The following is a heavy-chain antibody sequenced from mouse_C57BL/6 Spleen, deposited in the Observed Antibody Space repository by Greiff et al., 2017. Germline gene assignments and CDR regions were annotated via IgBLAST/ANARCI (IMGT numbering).Heavy chain of an antibody. CDR1: GYAFSSSW. Sequence: VQLQQSGPELVKPGASVKISCKASGYAFSSSWMNWVKQRPGKGLEWIGRIYPGDGDTNYNGKFKGKATLTADKSSSTAYMQLSSLTSEDSAVYFCAREDYYGSSYGAYWGQGTLVTVSA. J-gene: IGHJ3*01. CDR2: IYPGDGDT. CDR3: AREDYYGSSYGAY. D-gene: IGHD1-1*01. V-gene: IGHV1-82*01.